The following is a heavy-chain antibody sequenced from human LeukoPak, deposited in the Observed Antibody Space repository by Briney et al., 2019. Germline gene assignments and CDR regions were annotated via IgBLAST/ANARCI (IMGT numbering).Heavy chain of an antibody. CDR2: ICYNGDT. Sequence: SETLSLTCTVSAGSISYYYWNWIRQSPGKGLEWIGYICYNGDTNYNPSLKSRVTISVDTSKNQFSLELRSVTAADTAVYYCARRGGDTSSSQDFDYWGQGTLVTVSS. J-gene: IGHJ4*02. D-gene: IGHD6-13*01. CDR1: AGSISYYY. V-gene: IGHV4-59*01. CDR3: ARRGGDTSSSQDFDY.